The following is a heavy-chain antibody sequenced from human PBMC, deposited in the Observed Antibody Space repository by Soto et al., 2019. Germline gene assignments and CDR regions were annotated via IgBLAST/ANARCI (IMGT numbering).Heavy chain of an antibody. CDR1: GGSISSYY. J-gene: IGHJ6*02. Sequence: PSETLSLTCTVSGGSISSYYWSWIRQPPGKGLEWIGYIYYSGSTNYNPSLKSRVTISVDTSKNQFSLKLSSVTAADTAVYYCVTTSGYGSGSYFGYYGMDVWGQGTTVTVS. D-gene: IGHD3-10*01. V-gene: IGHV4-59*01. CDR2: IYYSGST. CDR3: VTTSGYGSGSYFGYYGMDV.